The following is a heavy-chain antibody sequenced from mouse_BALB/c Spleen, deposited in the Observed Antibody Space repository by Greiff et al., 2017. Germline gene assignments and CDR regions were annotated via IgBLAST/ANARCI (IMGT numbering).Heavy chain of an antibody. J-gene: IGHJ4*01. CDR3: ARGHYYGSSYGAMDY. CDR1: GFTFSSYA. V-gene: IGHV5-6-5*01. D-gene: IGHD1-1*01. Sequence: EVMLVESGGGLVKPGGSLKLSCAASGFTFSSYAMSWVRQTPEKRLEWVASISSGGSTYYPDSVKGRFTISRDNARNILYLQMSSLRSEDTAMYYCARGHYYGSSYGAMDYWGQGTSVTVSS. CDR2: ISSGGST.